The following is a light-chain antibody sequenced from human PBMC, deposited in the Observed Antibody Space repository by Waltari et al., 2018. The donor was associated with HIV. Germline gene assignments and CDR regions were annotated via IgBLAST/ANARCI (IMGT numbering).Light chain of an antibody. J-gene: IGLJ3*02. CDR1: NVGFHG. V-gene: IGLV3-21*02. CDR2: DNS. Sequence: SYVLSQPPSVSVAPGQTPSITCEGDNVGFHGVHWYQQRPGQAPMLIMYDNSDRPSGIPDRFSGSNFANTATLTITRVEAGDEATYYCQVWHRESEHRVFGGGTALAV. CDR3: QVWHRESEHRV.